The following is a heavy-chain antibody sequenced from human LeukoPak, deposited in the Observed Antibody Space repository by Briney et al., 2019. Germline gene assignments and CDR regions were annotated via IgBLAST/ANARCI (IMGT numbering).Heavy chain of an antibody. J-gene: IGHJ4*02. CDR3: ARGTPMIGSGWPQAFDY. CDR1: GFTFSSYA. V-gene: IGHV3-30*04. D-gene: IGHD6-19*01. CDR2: IPYDGSNK. Sequence: PGGSLRLSCAASGFTFSSYAMHWVRQAPGKGLEWVALIPYDGSNKYYADSVKGRFTVSRDNSKNTLYLQMNSLRAEDTAVYYCARGTPMIGSGWPQAFDYWGQGTLVTVSS.